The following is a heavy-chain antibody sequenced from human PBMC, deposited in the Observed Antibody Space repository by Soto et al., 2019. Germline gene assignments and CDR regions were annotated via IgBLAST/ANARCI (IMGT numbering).Heavy chain of an antibody. V-gene: IGHV1-69*01. CDR3: ARDLRVYYSGSGTWGYYYGMDV. D-gene: IGHD3-10*01. J-gene: IGHJ6*02. CDR1: GGTFSSYA. CDR2: IIPIFGTA. Sequence: QVQLVQSGAEVKKPGSSVKVSCKASGGTFSSYAISWVRQAPGQGLEWMGGIIPIFGTANYAQKFQGRVTITADESTSTAYRELSSLRSEDTAGYYCARDLRVYYSGSGTWGYYYGMDVWGQGTTVTVSS.